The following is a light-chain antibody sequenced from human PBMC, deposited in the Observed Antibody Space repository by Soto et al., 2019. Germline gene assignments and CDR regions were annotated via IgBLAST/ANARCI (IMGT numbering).Light chain of an antibody. CDR2: KAS. V-gene: IGKV1-5*03. CDR3: QQYNSYPWT. J-gene: IGKJ1*01. Sequence: DIQMTQSPSTLSASVGDRVTITCRASQSISSWLAWYQQKPGKAPKLLIYKASSLESGVPSRFSRSRSRTEFSHTLSSLQPDDFATQYCQQYNSYPWTVGEGTKVEIQ. CDR1: QSISSW.